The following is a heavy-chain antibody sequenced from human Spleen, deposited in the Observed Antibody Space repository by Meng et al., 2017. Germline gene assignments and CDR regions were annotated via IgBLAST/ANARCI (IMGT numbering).Heavy chain of an antibody. V-gene: IGHV4-34*01. CDR1: GGSFSGYY. Sequence: VQLQQGGAGLLKPSETLSLTCAGYGGSFSGYYWCWIRQPQGKGLEWIGEINHSGSTNYNPYLKSRVTISVDTSKNQFSLKLSSVTAADTAVYYCARAGFGELYNWFDPWGQGTLVTVSS. CDR2: INHSGST. D-gene: IGHD3-10*01. J-gene: IGHJ5*02. CDR3: ARAGFGELYNWFDP.